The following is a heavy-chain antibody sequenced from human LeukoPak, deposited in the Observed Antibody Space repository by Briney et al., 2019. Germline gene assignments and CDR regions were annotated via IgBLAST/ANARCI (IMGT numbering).Heavy chain of an antibody. CDR1: GDSITSYY. Sequence: SETLSLTCTVSGDSITSYYWSWIRQPPGKGLEWIGSIYHSGSTYYNPSLKSRVTISVDTSKNQFSLKLSSVSAADTAVYFCARGAEYYAIWRGYAGYSDYWGQGISVTVSS. V-gene: IGHV4-38-2*02. J-gene: IGHJ4*02. CDR2: IYHSGST. CDR3: ARGAEYYAIWRGYAGYSDY. D-gene: IGHD3-3*01.